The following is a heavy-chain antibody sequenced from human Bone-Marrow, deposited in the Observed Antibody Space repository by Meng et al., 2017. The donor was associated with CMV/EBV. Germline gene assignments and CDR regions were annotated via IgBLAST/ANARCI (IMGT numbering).Heavy chain of an antibody. CDR3: ARASPSVSVFDI. Sequence: GESLKISCAASGFTFSSYAMHWVRQAPGKGLEWVSVIYSGGSTYYADSVKGRFTISRDNSKNTLYLQMNSLRAADTAVYYCARASPSVSVFDIWGQGTMVTVSS. CDR1: GFTFSSYA. D-gene: IGHD5/OR15-5a*01. CDR2: IYSGGST. J-gene: IGHJ3*02. V-gene: IGHV3-53*01.